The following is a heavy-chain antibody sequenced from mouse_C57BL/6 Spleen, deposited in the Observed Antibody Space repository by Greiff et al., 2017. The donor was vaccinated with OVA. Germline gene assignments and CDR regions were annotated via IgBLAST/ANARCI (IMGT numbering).Heavy chain of an antibody. V-gene: IGHV1-55*01. CDR2: IYPGRGST. CDR1: GYTFSSYW. J-gene: IGHJ2*01. Sequence: QVQLQQPGAELVKPGASVKMSCKASGYTFSSYWLTWVKQRPGQGLEWVGDIYPGRGSTNDNGKFKCKAELTVDTSSSTAYMQLSILTSEDSAVYYCARYMRVPFDDWGQGTTLTGAS. D-gene: IGHD6-1*01. CDR3: ARYMRVPFDD.